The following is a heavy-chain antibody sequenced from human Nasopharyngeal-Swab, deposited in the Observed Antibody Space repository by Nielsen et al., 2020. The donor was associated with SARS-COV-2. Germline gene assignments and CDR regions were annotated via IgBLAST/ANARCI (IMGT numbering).Heavy chain of an antibody. V-gene: IGHV3-7*01. D-gene: IGHD3-22*01. CDR2: IKQDGSEK. J-gene: IGHJ4*02. CDR3: ARDPGFGYYYDSSGYYDY. CDR1: GFTFSSYW. Sequence: GESLKISCAASGFTFSSYWMSWVRQAPGTGLEWVANIKQDGSEKYYVDSVKGRFTISRDNAKNSLYLQMNSLRAEDTAVYYCARDPGFGYYYDSSGYYDYWGQGTLVTVSS.